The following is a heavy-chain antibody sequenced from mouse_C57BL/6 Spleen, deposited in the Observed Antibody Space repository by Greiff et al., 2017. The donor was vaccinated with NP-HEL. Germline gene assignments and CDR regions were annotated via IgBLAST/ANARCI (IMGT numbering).Heavy chain of an antibody. CDR2: ILPGSGST. Sequence: QVQLKQSGAELMKPGASVKLSCKATGYTFTGYWIEWVKQRPGPGLEWIGEILPGSGSTNYNEKLKGKATFTADTSSNTAYMQLSSLTTEDSAIYYCARGRGIYYGYAMDYWGQGTSVTVSS. CDR1: GYTFTGYW. V-gene: IGHV1-9*01. D-gene: IGHD2-1*01. CDR3: ARGRGIYYGYAMDY. J-gene: IGHJ4*01.